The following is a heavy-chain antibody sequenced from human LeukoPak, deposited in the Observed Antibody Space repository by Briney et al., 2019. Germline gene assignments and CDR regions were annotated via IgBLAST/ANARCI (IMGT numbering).Heavy chain of an antibody. V-gene: IGHV1-2*02. J-gene: IGHJ5*02. CDR2: NNPHSGGT. CDR3: ASADYDILTGYPEAFDP. CDR1: GYTFTGSS. D-gene: IGHD3-9*01. Sequence: GGSVKVSCKAYGYTFTGSSMRWVRDAPGQGLEWVGWNNPHSGGTNYAQKFQGKVTMTRDTSISTAYMELSRLRSDDTAVYYCASADYDILTGYPEAFDPWGQGTLVTVSS.